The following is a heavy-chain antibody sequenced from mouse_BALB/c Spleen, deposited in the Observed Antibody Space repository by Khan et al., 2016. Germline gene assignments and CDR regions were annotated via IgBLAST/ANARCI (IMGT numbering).Heavy chain of an antibody. D-gene: IGHD1-2*01. CDR1: GYSITSDYA. Sequence: EVELVESGPGLVKPSQSLSLTCTVTGYSITSDYAWNWIRQFPGNKLEWMGYIRYSGSTTYNPSLKSRISITRDTSKNQFFLQLYSVPTEDTATYYCTRSPTATRYFDVWGAGTTVTVSS. V-gene: IGHV3-2*02. CDR2: IRYSGST. J-gene: IGHJ1*01. CDR3: TRSPTATRYFDV.